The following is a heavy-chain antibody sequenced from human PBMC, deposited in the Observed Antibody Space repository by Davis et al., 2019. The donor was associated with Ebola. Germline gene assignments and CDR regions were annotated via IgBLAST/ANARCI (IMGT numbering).Heavy chain of an antibody. D-gene: IGHD3-16*01. J-gene: IGHJ4*02. Sequence: AASVKVSCKASGGTFSSYAISWVRQAPGQGLEWMGRIIPILGIANYAQKFQGRVTITADKSTSTAYMELSSLRSEDTAVYYCARDLDALGGFDYWGQGNLGTVSS. CDR3: ARDLDALGGFDY. CDR1: GGTFSSYA. V-gene: IGHV1-69*04. CDR2: IIPILGIA.